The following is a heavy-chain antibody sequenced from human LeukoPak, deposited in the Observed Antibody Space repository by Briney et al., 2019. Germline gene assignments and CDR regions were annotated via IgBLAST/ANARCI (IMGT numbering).Heavy chain of an antibody. V-gene: IGHV4-34*01. CDR3: ARGIFYGGRNQYIWLDL. J-gene: IGHJ5*02. D-gene: IGHD4-23*01. CDR1: GGPFRAFF. Sequence: PSETLSLTCAVYGGPFRAFFWSWIRPAPGKGLEWIGEVSHSGSSNYNPSLKSRINISLDTSKSQFSLRLTSVTAADTAVYYCARGIFYGGRNQYIWLDLWGQGTLVTVSS. CDR2: VSHSGSS.